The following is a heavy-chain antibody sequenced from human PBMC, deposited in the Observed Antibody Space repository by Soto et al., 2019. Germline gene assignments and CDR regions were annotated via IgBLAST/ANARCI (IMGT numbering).Heavy chain of an antibody. CDR2: MNPNSGHT. D-gene: IGHD6-13*01. J-gene: IGHJ5*02. CDR3: ARGISSKWSRKTNTFDP. V-gene: IGHV1-8*01. Sequence: ASVKVSCKASGYIFTSYDIIWVRQATGQGLEYMGGMNPNSGHTAYAQKFQGRVSMTRNNSMSTVYMELSSLRSEDTAVYYCARGISSKWSRKTNTFDPWGQGTLVTVSS. CDR1: GYIFTSYD.